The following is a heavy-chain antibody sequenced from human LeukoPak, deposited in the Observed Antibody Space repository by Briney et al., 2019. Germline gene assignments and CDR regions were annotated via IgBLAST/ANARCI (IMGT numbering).Heavy chain of an antibody. CDR2: INHSGST. D-gene: IGHD1-26*01. J-gene: IGHJ5*02. CDR1: GGSFSGYY. CDR3: ARGLYSGSYHL. Sequence: SETLSLTCAVYGGSFSGYYWSWIRQPPGKGLEWIGEINHSGSTNYNPSLKSRVTISVDTSKSQFSLKLSSVTAADTAVYYCARGLYSGSYHLWGQGTLVTVSS. V-gene: IGHV4-34*01.